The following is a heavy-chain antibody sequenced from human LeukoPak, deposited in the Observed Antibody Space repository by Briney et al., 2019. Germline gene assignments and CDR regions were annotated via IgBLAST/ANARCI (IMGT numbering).Heavy chain of an antibody. V-gene: IGHV1-8*01. CDR2: MNPNSGNT. J-gene: IGHJ5*02. D-gene: IGHD3-10*01. Sequence: GASVKVSCKASGYTFTSYDINWVRQATGQGLEWMGWMNPNSGNTGYAQKFQGRVTMTRNTSISTAYMELSSLRSEDTAVYYCARDLWFGELYVVEDWFDPWGQGTLVTVSS. CDR1: GYTFTSYD. CDR3: ARDLWFGELYVVEDWFDP.